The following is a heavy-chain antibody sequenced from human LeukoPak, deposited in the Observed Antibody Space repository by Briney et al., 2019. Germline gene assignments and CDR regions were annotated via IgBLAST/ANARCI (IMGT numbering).Heavy chain of an antibody. CDR3: AREMSITMVRGVIARTHNWFDP. Sequence: SETLSLTCAVYGGSFSGYYWSWIRQPAGKGLEWIGRIYTSGSTNYNPSLKSRVTMSVDTSKNQFSLKLSSVTAADTAVYYCAREMSITMVRGVIARTHNWFDPWGQGTLVTVSS. V-gene: IGHV4-4*07. D-gene: IGHD3-10*01. J-gene: IGHJ5*02. CDR1: GGSFSGYY. CDR2: IYTSGST.